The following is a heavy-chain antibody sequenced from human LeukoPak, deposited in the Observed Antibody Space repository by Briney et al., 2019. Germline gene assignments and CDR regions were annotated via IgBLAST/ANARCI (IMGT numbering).Heavy chain of an antibody. CDR1: GGSMTSHY. CDR2: IFYNGST. V-gene: IGHV4-59*11. D-gene: IGHD5-12*01. J-gene: IGHJ6*03. CDR3: ARGPEKWHSNYYHYMDI. Sequence: SETLSLTCTVSGGSMTSHYWSWVRQPPGRGLEWIAYIFYNGSTNYNPSLKSRVTISIDTSNNQFSLKLTSVTSADTAVYYRARGPEKWHSNYYHYMDIWGKGATVTVSS.